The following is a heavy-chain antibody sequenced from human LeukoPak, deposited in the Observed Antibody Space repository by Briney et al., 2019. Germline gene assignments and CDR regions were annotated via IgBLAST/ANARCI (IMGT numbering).Heavy chain of an antibody. CDR1: GFTFITSW. Sequence: GGSLRLSCAASGFTFITSWMTWVRQAPGKGLEWVASINQDGGEIHYVDSVKGRFTISRDNAKNSLYLQMNSLTAEDTAVHYCVRARHPGGWFDPWGQGTLVTVSS. CDR3: VRARHPGGWFDP. V-gene: IGHV3-7*04. D-gene: IGHD3-10*01. J-gene: IGHJ5*02. CDR2: INQDGGEI.